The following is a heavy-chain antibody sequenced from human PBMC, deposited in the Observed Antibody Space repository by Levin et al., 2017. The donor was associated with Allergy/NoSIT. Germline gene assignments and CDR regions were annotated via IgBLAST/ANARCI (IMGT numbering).Heavy chain of an antibody. CDR3: AKDGTSGSGSYYLGTFDI. V-gene: IGHV3-23*01. CDR2: ISISGDKT. Sequence: PGGSLRLSCAASGFTFSNYAMAWVRQAPGEGLEWVSGISISGDKTYYADSVKGRFTISRDNSKNTLYAQMDSLRAEDTALYYCAKDGTSGSGSYYLGTFDIWGQGTMVTVSS. CDR1: GFTFSNYA. J-gene: IGHJ3*02. D-gene: IGHD3-10*01.